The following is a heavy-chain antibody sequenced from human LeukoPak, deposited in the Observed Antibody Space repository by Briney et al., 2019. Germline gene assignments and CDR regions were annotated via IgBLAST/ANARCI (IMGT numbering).Heavy chain of an antibody. D-gene: IGHD2-15*01. CDR1: GYTFTGYY. CDR2: INPNSGGT. J-gene: IGHJ4*02. Sequence: ASVKVSCTASGYTFTGYYMHWVRQAPGPGLEWMGWINPNSGGTNYAQKFQGRVTMTRDTSISTAYMELSRLRSDDTAVYYCARLVAATRLDYWGQGTLVTVSS. CDR3: ARLVAATRLDY. V-gene: IGHV1-2*02.